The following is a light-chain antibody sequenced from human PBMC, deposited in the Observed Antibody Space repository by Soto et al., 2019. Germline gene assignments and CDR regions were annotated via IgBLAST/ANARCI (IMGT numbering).Light chain of an antibody. J-gene: IGKJ1*01. Sequence: DIQMTQSPSTLSASIGDRVTITCRASQNINNWIAWYQQKPGKAPKFLIYDASTLESGVPSRFSCSGLGTEFSLTISSLQPDDFGSYYCQHMRTFGQGTKVDI. CDR1: QNINNW. V-gene: IGKV1-5*01. CDR3: QHMRT. CDR2: DAS.